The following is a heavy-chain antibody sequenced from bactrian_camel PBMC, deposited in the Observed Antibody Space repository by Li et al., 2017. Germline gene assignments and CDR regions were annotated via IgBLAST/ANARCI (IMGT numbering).Heavy chain of an antibody. J-gene: IGHJ4*01. Sequence: VQLVESGGGLVQPGGTLRLSCAASGFTIGNYAMAWVRQAPGKGLEWVSSIYSDGSNTWYADSVKGRFTISRDNAKNTVSLQMNSLKSEDTALYYCTKRVGARTVNPWYDYWGQGTQVTVS. D-gene: IGHD7*01. V-gene: IGHV3S11*01. CDR2: IYSDGSNT. CDR1: GFTIGNYA. CDR3: TKRVGARTVNPWYDY.